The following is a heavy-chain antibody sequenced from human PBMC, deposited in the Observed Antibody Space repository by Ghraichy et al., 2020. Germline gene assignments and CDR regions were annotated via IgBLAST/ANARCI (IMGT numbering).Heavy chain of an antibody. CDR2: ISAYNGNT. V-gene: IGHV1-18*01. CDR3: ARGYSGYDQRLNY. J-gene: IGHJ4*02. D-gene: IGHD5-12*01. CDR1: GYTFTSYG. Sequence: ESLNISCKASGYTFTSYGISWVRQAPGQGLEWMGWISAYNGNTNYAQKLQGRVTMTSDTSTSTAYMELRSLRSDDTAVYYCARGYSGYDQRLNYWGQGTLVTVSS.